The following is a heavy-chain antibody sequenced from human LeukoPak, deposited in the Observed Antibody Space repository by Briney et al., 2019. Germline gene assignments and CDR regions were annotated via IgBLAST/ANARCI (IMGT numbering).Heavy chain of an antibody. V-gene: IGHV4-59*01. CDR1: GGSISSYY. Sequence: SETLSLTCTVSGGSISSYYWSWIRQPPGKGLEWIGYIYYSGSTNYNPSLKSRVTISVDTSKNQFSLKLSSVTAAATAVYYCATGPRSSGWYLHNYYYYYGMDVWGQGTTVTVSS. CDR2: IYYSGST. CDR3: ATGPRSSGWYLHNYYYYYGMDV. J-gene: IGHJ6*02. D-gene: IGHD6-19*01.